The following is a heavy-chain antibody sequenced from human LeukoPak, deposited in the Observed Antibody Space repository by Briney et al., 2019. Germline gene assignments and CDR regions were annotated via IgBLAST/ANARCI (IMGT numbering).Heavy chain of an antibody. V-gene: IGHV1-18*01. D-gene: IGHD3-3*01. CDR3: ARAKGSSYDFWSGYYSYYYGMDV. CDR2: ISAYNGNT. CDR1: GYTFTSYG. J-gene: IGHJ6*02. Sequence: GASVKVSCKASGYTFTSYGISWVRQAPGQGLEWMGWISAYNGNTNYAQKLQGRVTMTTDTSTSTAYMELRSLRSDDTAVYYCARAKGSSYDFWSGYYSYYYGMDVWGQGTTVTVSS.